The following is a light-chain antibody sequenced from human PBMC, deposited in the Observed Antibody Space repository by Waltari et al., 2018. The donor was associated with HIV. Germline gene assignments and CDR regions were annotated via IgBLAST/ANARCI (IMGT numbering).Light chain of an antibody. J-gene: IGLJ2*01. CDR2: ANI. Sequence: QSLLTQPPSVSGAPGQRVTISCTGSSSNIGAGYDVHWYQQLPGTAPKLLIYANINRPSGVPDRFSGSKSGSSASLAITGLQAEDEAHYYCQSFDSSLTTSGVIFGGGTKLTVL. V-gene: IGLV1-40*01. CDR3: QSFDSSLTTSGVI. CDR1: SSNIGAGYD.